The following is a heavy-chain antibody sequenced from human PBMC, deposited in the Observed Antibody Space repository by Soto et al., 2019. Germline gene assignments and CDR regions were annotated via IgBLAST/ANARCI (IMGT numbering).Heavy chain of an antibody. CDR1: GGTFSSYT. D-gene: IGHD2-15*01. CDR2: IIPILGIA. Sequence: SVKVSCKASGGTFSSYTISWVRQAPGQGLEWMGRIIPILGIANYAQKFQGRVTITADKSTSTAYMELSSLRSEDTAVYYCASDHCSGGSCYSGVFDPWGQGTLVTVSS. CDR3: ASDHCSGGSCYSGVFDP. V-gene: IGHV1-69*02. J-gene: IGHJ5*02.